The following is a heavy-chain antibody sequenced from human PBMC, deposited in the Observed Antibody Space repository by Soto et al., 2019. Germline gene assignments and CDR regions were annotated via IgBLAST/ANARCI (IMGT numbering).Heavy chain of an antibody. CDR1: GFTFSSYS. D-gene: IGHD6-13*01. V-gene: IGHV3-21*01. CDR2: ISSSSSYI. CDR3: ASIPIAAEDAFDI. Sequence: EVQLVESGGGLVKPGGSLRLSCAASGFTFSSYSMNWVRQAPGKGLEWVSSISSSSSYIYYADSVKGRFTISRDNAKNSLYLQMNSLRAEDTAVYYCASIPIAAEDAFDIWGQGTMVTVSS. J-gene: IGHJ3*02.